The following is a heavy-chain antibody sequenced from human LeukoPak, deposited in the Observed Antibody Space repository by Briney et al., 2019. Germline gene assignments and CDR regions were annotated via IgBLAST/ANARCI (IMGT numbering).Heavy chain of an antibody. Sequence: PSETLSLTCTVSGGSISSYYWSWIRQPPGKGLEWIGYIYCSGSTNYNPSLKSRVTISVDTSKNQFSLKLSSVAAADTAVYYCARDRGLTKSGGVGFDYWGQGTLVTVSS. V-gene: IGHV4-59*01. CDR3: ARDRGLTKSGGVGFDY. CDR1: GGSISSYY. CDR2: IYCSGST. J-gene: IGHJ4*02. D-gene: IGHD3-10*02.